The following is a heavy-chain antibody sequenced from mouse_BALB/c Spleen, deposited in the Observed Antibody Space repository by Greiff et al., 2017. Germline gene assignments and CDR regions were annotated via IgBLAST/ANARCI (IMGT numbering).Heavy chain of an antibody. J-gene: IGHJ4*01. V-gene: IGHV1-47*01. CDR2: FHPYNDDT. CDR3: ARAGLYAMDY. Sequence: VQLQESGPELVKPGASVKISCKASGYTFTDYNMHWVKQSHGKSLEWIGNFHPYNDDTKYNEKFKGKAKLTVEKSSSTVYLELSRLTSDDSAVYYCARAGLYAMDYWGQGTSVTVSS. CDR1: GYTFTDYN.